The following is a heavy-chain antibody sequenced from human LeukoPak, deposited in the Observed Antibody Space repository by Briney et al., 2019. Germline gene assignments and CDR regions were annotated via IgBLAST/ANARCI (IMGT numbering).Heavy chain of an antibody. CDR1: AFTFSGYW. J-gene: IGHJ4*02. D-gene: IGHD6-6*01. CDR2: IKQDGSEK. Sequence: WGSLRLSCAASAFTFSGYWMSWVRQAPGKGLEWVASIKQDGSEKYYVDSVKGRFTISRDNAKNSLYLQMNSLRAEDTAVYYCARGLAEYNRYFDYWGQGTLVTVSS. CDR3: ARGLAEYNRYFDY. V-gene: IGHV3-7*01.